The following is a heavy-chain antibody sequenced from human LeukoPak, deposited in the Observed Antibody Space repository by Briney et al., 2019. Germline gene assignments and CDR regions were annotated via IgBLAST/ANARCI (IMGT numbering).Heavy chain of an antibody. CDR2: IRYDGSNK. Sequence: GGSLRLSCAASGFTFSSYGMHWVRQAPGKGLEWVAFIRYDGSNKYYADSVKGRFTISRDNSKNTLYLQMNSLRAEDTALYYCAKDLGTVTTRGCFDYWGQGTLVTVSS. D-gene: IGHD4-11*01. J-gene: IGHJ4*02. CDR3: AKDLGTVTTRGCFDY. V-gene: IGHV3-30*02. CDR1: GFTFSSYG.